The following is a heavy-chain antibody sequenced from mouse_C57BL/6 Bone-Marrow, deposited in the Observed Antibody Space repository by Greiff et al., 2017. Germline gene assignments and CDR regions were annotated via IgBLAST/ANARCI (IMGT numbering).Heavy chain of an antibody. Sequence: VQLQQPGAELVRPGSSVKLSCKASGYTFTSYWMDWVKQRPGQGLEWIGNIYPSDSETHYNQKFKDKATLTVDKSSSTAYMQLSSLTSEDSAVYYCARRGLYYYGSSWRYFDVWGTGTTVTVSS. CDR3: ARRGLYYYGSSWRYFDV. V-gene: IGHV1-61*01. J-gene: IGHJ1*03. CDR1: GYTFTSYW. CDR2: IYPSDSET. D-gene: IGHD1-1*01.